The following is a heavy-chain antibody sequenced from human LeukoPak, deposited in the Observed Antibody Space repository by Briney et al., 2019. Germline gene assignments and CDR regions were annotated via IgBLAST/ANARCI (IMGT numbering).Heavy chain of an antibody. Sequence: VASVTVSCKASGYTFTIYGISWVRQAPGQGLEWMGWISAYNGNTNYAQKLQGRVTMTTDTSTSTAYMELRSLRSDDTAVYYCARDHRTRSGQDLDYWGQGTLVTVSS. CDR2: ISAYNGNT. CDR1: GYTFTIYG. D-gene: IGHD3-3*01. J-gene: IGHJ4*02. CDR3: ARDHRTRSGQDLDY. V-gene: IGHV1-18*01.